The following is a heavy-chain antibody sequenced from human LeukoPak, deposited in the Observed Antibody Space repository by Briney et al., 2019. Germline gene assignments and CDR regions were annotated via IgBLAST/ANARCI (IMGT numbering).Heavy chain of an antibody. D-gene: IGHD3-22*01. Sequence: GGSLRLSCAASGFTFSDYAMSWVRQAPGKGPEWVSAITGGGRTNYADSVKGRFTISRDSSKNTPYLQINSLRAEDTAIYYCAKRGYYASSALRAPFEYWGQGTLVTVSS. CDR2: ITGGGRT. V-gene: IGHV3-23*01. CDR3: AKRGYYASSALRAPFEY. CDR1: GFTFSDYA. J-gene: IGHJ4*02.